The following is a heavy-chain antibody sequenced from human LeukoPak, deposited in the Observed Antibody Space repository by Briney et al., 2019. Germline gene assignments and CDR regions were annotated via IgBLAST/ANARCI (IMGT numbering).Heavy chain of an antibody. Sequence: GGSLRLSCAASGFTFSDYAMNWVRQAPGKGLEWVSAISGSGGSTYYTDSVKGRFTISRDNSKNALYLQMYSLRAEDTAVYYCARRTAGDYWGQGALVTVPS. D-gene: IGHD1-14*01. CDR1: GFTFSDYA. V-gene: IGHV3-23*01. CDR3: ARRTAGDY. CDR2: ISGSGGST. J-gene: IGHJ4*02.